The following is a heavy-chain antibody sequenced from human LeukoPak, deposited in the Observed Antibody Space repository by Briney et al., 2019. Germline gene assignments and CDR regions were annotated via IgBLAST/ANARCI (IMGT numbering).Heavy chain of an antibody. CDR3: AREDPHSSSWYSPGWYFGL. J-gene: IGHJ2*01. V-gene: IGHV4-39*07. D-gene: IGHD6-13*01. Sequence: PSETLSLTCTVSGGSICSSSYYWGWIRQPPGKGLEWIGSIYYSGSTYYNPSLKSRVTISVDTSKNQFSLKLSSVTAADTAVYYCAREDPHSSSWYSPGWYFGLWGRGTLVTVSS. CDR1: GGSICSSSYY. CDR2: IYYSGST.